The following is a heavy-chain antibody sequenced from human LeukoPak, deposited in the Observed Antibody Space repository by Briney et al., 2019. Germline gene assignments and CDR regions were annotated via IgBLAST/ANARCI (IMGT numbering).Heavy chain of an antibody. CDR3: ARDGGSAWFFRY. Sequence: LSLTCAVYGGSFSGYYWSWIRQPPGKGLEWVSSISRSGSTKYYADSVKGRFTISRDNAKNSLYLQMNSLRADDTAVYYCARDGGSAWFFRYWGQGTLVTVSS. D-gene: IGHD6-19*01. V-gene: IGHV3-11*04. J-gene: IGHJ4*02. CDR1: GGSFSGYY. CDR2: ISRSGSTK.